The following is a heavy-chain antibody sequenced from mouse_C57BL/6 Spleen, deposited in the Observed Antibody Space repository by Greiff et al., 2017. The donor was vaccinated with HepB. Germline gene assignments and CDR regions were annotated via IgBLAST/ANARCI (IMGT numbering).Heavy chain of an antibody. D-gene: IGHD2-5*01. V-gene: IGHV1-26*01. CDR1: GYTFTDYY. Sequence: EVQLQQSGPELVKPGASVKISCKASGYTFTDYYMNWVKQSHGKSLEWIGDINPNNGGTSYNQKFKGKATLTVDKSSSTAYMEIRSLTSEDSAVYYCARSPEGSNYFVYAMDYWGQGTSVTVSS. CDR2: INPNNGGT. J-gene: IGHJ4*01. CDR3: ARSPEGSNYFVYAMDY.